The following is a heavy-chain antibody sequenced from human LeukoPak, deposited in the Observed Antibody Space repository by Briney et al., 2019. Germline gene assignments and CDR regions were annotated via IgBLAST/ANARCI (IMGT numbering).Heavy chain of an antibody. CDR3: AREMTAIPS. CDR1: GGSISSSSYY. CDR2: IYHSGST. V-gene: IGHV4-39*07. Sequence: PSETLSLTCTVSGGSISSSSYYWGWIRQPPGKGLEWIGSIYHSGSTYYNPSLKSRVTISVDTSKNQFSLKLSSVTAADTAVYYCAREMTAIPSWGQGTLVTVSS. D-gene: IGHD2-21*02. J-gene: IGHJ5*02.